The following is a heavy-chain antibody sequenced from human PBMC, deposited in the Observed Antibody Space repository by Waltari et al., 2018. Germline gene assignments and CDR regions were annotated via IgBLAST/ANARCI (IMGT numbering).Heavy chain of an antibody. CDR2: VRGSGKT. CDR1: GDSMRDTFW. D-gene: IGHD2-15*01. J-gene: IGHJ4*02. CDR3: ARDRGRGLYLDS. Sequence: QLQLQESGPRLVKPSGTLSLTCAVSGDSMRDTFWWSWVRQPPGKGLEWIGQVRGSGKTNYNPSFASRVTISLDTSSNQISLRLTSAAAADTAVYYCARDRGRGLYLDSWGQGTLIAVSP. V-gene: IGHV4-4*02.